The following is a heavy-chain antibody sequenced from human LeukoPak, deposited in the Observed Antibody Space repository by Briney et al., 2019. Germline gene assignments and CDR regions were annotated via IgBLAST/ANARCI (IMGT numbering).Heavy chain of an antibody. CDR3: AHSKAVAGFGTFDY. J-gene: IGHJ4*02. CDR2: ISYDGNNK. CDR1: GFTFSNYA. Sequence: GGSLRLSCAASGFTFSNYAIHWVRQAPGKGLEWVAVISYDGNNKYYADSVKGRFTISRDNSKNTLYLHMNSLRAQDTAIYYCAHSKAVAGFGTFDYWGQGTLVTVSS. D-gene: IGHD6-19*01. V-gene: IGHV3-30*04.